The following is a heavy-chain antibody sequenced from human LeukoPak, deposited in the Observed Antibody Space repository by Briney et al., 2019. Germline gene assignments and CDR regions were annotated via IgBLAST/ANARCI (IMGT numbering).Heavy chain of an antibody. J-gene: IGHJ3*02. CDR1: GFTFSSFG. CDR2: TRYDGSNK. V-gene: IGHV3-30*02. Sequence: GGSLRLSCAASGFTFSSFGMHWVRQAPGKGLEWMAFTRYDGSNKYHADSVKGRFTISRDNSKNTLYLQMNSLRAEDTAVYYCAKDDSHLDAFDIWGQGTMVTVSS. D-gene: IGHD2-15*01. CDR3: AKDDSHLDAFDI.